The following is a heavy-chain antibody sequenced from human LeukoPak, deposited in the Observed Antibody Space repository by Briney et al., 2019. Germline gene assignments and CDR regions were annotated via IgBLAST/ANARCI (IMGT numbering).Heavy chain of an antibody. CDR3: ARSVGYCSSTSCYFDY. J-gene: IGHJ4*02. D-gene: IGHD2-2*01. CDR1: GGSISSYY. Sequence: PSETLSLTCTVSGGSISSYYWSWIRQPPGKGLEWIGYIYYSGSTNYNPSLKSRVTISVDTSKNQFSQKLSSVTAADTAVYYCARSVGYCSSTSCYFDYWGQGTLVTVSS. V-gene: IGHV4-59*08. CDR2: IYYSGST.